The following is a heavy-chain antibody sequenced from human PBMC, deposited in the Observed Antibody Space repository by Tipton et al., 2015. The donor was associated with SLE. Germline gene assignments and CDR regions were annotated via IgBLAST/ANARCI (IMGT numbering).Heavy chain of an antibody. D-gene: IGHD1-1*01. CDR2: INHSGST. Sequence: TLSLTCAVYGGSFSGYYWSWIRQPPGKGLEWIGEINHSGSTYYNPSLKSRVTISVDTSKNQFSLKLSSVTAADTAIYYCARDNEGFDYWGQGTLVTVSS. V-gene: IGHV4-34*01. CDR3: ARDNEGFDY. J-gene: IGHJ4*02. CDR1: GGSFSGYY.